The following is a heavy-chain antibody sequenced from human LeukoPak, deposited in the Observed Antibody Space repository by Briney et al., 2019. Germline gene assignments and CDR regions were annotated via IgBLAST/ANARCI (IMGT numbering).Heavy chain of an antibody. Sequence: GGSLRLSCAASGFTFSSYAMSWVRQAPGKGLEWVSAISGSGGSTYYADSVKGRFTISRDNSMNTLYLQMNSLRAEDTAVYYCAKDWYYDFWSGYSGSFDIWGQGTMVTVSS. V-gene: IGHV3-23*01. CDR3: AKDWYYDFWSGYSGSFDI. CDR1: GFTFSSYA. J-gene: IGHJ3*02. CDR2: ISGSGGST. D-gene: IGHD3-3*01.